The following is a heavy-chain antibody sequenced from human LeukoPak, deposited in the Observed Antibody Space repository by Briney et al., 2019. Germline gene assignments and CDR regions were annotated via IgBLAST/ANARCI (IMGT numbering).Heavy chain of an antibody. V-gene: IGHV3-23*01. CDR3: AKTQFYRKDAFDI. D-gene: IGHD4-11*01. Sequence: PGGTLRLSCAASGFIFSSHGMNWVRQAPGKGLEWVSAISGSGGSTYYADSVKGRFTISRDNSKNTLYLQMNSLRAEDTAVYYCAKTQFYRKDAFDIWGQGTMVTVSS. CDR2: ISGSGGST. CDR1: GFIFSSHG. J-gene: IGHJ3*02.